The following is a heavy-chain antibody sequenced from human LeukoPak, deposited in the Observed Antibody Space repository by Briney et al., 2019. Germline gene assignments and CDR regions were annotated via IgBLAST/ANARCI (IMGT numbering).Heavy chain of an antibody. J-gene: IGHJ4*02. D-gene: IGHD3-3*01. CDR2: IIPIFGTA. V-gene: IGHV1-69*05. Sequence: ASVKVSCKASGGTFSSYAISWVRQAPGQGLEWMGGIIPIFGTAKYAQKFQGRVTITTDESTSTAYMELSSLRSEDTAVYYCAARSGYFRDRGGVEVGFDYWGQGTLVTVSS. CDR3: AARSGYFRDRGGVEVGFDY. CDR1: GGTFSSYA.